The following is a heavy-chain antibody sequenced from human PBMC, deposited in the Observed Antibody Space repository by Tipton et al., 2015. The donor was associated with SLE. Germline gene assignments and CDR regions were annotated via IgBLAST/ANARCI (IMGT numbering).Heavy chain of an antibody. CDR1: GGSISTGGYY. CDR2: IYNSGGT. Sequence: TLSLTCTVSGGSISTGGYYWSWIRQHPGKGLEWIGYIYNSGGTDYNPSLKSRVTISADTSKNHFSLNLSSVTVADTAVYYCARHLGVIVAFEVWGQGTVLTVSS. V-gene: IGHV4-31*03. CDR3: ARHLGVIVAFEV. D-gene: IGHD3-10*01. J-gene: IGHJ3*01.